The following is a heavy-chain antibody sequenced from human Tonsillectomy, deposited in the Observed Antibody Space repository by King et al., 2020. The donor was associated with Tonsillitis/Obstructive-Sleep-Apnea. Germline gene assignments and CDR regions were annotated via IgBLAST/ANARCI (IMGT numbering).Heavy chain of an antibody. D-gene: IGHD3-10*01. V-gene: IGHV5-51*03. CDR1: GYNFANYW. Sequence: QLVQSGAEVKKPGESLKISCKGSGYNFANYWIGWVRQMPGKGLEWMGLIYPGDSDTRYSPSFQGQVTISADKSISTAYLQWSSLKASDTAMYYCGKSAEWLGELLKGGMDVWGQGTTVTVSS. CDR2: IYPGDSDT. CDR3: GKSAEWLGELLKGGMDV. J-gene: IGHJ6*02.